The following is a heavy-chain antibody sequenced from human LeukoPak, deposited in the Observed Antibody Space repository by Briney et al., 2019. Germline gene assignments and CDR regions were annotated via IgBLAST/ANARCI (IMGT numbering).Heavy chain of an antibody. D-gene: IGHD4-17*01. V-gene: IGHV4-61*09. Sequence: SETLSLTCTISGGSINSGSYYWSWIRQPAGKGLEWIGHMYSSENIKYNPFLKSRVTISVDTSKNQFSLKVSSVTAADTAVYYCARDEGYGKAYIGYWGQGTLVTVSS. J-gene: IGHJ4*02. CDR2: MYSSENI. CDR3: ARDEGYGKAYIGY. CDR1: GGSINSGSYY.